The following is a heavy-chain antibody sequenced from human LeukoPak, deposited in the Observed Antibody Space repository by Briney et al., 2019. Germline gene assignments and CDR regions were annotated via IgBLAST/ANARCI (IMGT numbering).Heavy chain of an antibody. V-gene: IGHV1-3*01. CDR2: INAGNGNT. CDR1: GYTFTSYA. CDR3: AWSSYYYYGMDV. J-gene: IGHJ6*02. Sequence: ASVKVSCKASGYTFTSYAMHWVRQAPGQRLEWMGWINAGNGNTKYSQKFQGRVTITWDTSASTAYMELSSLRSEDTAVYYCAWSSYYYYGMDVWGQGTTVTVSS. D-gene: IGHD6-19*01.